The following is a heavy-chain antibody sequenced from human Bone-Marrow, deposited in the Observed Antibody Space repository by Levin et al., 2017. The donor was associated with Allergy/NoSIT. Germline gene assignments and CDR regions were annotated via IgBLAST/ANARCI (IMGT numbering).Heavy chain of an antibody. CDR2: IDHSGST. CDR3: ARGRYYFGSGSFGDY. CDR1: GGSFSGYY. D-gene: IGHD3-10*01. V-gene: IGHV4-34*01. J-gene: IGHJ4*02. Sequence: PSETLSLTCAVYGGSFSGYYWTWIRQPPGKGLEWIGEIDHSGSTNYNPSLKSRVTISVDTSKNQFSLKLSSVIAADTAVYFCARGRYYFGSGSFGDYWGQGILVAVSS.